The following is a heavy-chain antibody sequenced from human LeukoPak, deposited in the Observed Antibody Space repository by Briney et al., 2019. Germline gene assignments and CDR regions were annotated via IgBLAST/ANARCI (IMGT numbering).Heavy chain of an antibody. CDR2: ISNTGTSI. CDR3: TLTEWDLKLGS. V-gene: IGHV3-11*01. D-gene: IGHD1-26*01. CDR1: GFTFSNYY. J-gene: IGHJ5*02. Sequence: GGSLRLSCAASGFTFSNYYMSWIRQAPGKGLEWVSYISNTGTSISYTDSVKGRFTISRDNAKNSVYLQMNSLMTEDTAVYYCTLTEWDLKLGSWGQGTLVTV.